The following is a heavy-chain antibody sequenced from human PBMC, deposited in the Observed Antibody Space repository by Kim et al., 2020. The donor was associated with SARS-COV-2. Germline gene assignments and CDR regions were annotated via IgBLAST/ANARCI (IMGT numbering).Heavy chain of an antibody. CDR3: ASGTSSSWGYYFDY. CDR1: GFTFSSYS. Sequence: GGSLRLSCAASGFTFSSYSMNWVRQAPGKGLEWVSSISSSSYIYYADSVKGRFTISRDNAKNSLYLQMNSLRAEDTAVYYCASGTSSSWGYYFDYWGQGTLVTVSS. CDR2: ISSSSYI. D-gene: IGHD6-13*01. J-gene: IGHJ4*02. V-gene: IGHV3-21*01.